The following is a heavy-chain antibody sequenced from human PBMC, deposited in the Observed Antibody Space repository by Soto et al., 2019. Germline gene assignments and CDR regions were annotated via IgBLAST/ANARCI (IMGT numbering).Heavy chain of an antibody. D-gene: IGHD3-3*01. Sequence: QLQLQESGPGLVKPSETLSLTCTVSGGSISSSSYYWGWIRQPPGKGLEWIGSIYYSGSTYYNPSLKSRVTISVDTSKNQFSLKLSSVTAADTAVYYCARHGGVYDFWSGYQDYYYYGMDVWGQGTTVTVSS. CDR2: IYYSGST. J-gene: IGHJ6*02. CDR1: GGSISSSSYY. V-gene: IGHV4-39*01. CDR3: ARHGGVYDFWSGYQDYYYYGMDV.